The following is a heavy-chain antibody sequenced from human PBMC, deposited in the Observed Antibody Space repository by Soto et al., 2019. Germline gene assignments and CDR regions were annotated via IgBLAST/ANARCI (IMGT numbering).Heavy chain of an antibody. CDR1: GGTISGYA. J-gene: IGHJ1*01. D-gene: IGHD1-1*01. V-gene: IGHV1-69*01. CDR3: ARDPRSTTGTTSSDDFQH. Sequence: QAQLMQSGAEVKKPGSSVKVSCRASGGTISGYAINWVRQAPGQGLEWMGGIIPLLGITDYGQKFQGRITIAADESTGTAYMDLRGLGSEDTAVYYCARDPRSTTGTTSSDDFQHWAQGTPVSVTS. CDR2: IIPLLGIT.